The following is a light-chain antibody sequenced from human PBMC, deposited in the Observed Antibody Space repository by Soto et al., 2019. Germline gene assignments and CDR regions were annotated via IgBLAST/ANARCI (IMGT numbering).Light chain of an antibody. CDR1: QSVSSTY. V-gene: IGKV3-20*01. J-gene: IGKJ1*01. CDR3: QHYGSSSWT. CDR2: GAS. Sequence: EIVLTQSPGTLSLSPGERATLSCRASQSVSSTYLAWYQQKPVQARGLLIDGASSIAAGIADRFSGSGSGTDFTLTLSRLEPEDFAVYYCQHYGSSSWTFGQGTK.